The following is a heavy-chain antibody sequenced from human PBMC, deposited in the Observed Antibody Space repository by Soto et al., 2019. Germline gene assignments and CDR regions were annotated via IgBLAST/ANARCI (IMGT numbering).Heavy chain of an antibody. CDR2: ISAYNGNT. CDR3: ARVVSWSYYGSGSYRGGMDV. D-gene: IGHD3-10*01. CDR1: GYTFTSYG. J-gene: IGHJ6*02. V-gene: IGHV1-18*01. Sequence: QVQLVQSGAEVKKPGASVKVSCKASGYTFTSYGISWVRQAPGQGLEWMGWISAYNGNTNYAQKLQGRVTMTTDTSTSTAYMELRSLRSDDTAVYYCARVVSWSYYGSGSYRGGMDVWGQWTTVTVSS.